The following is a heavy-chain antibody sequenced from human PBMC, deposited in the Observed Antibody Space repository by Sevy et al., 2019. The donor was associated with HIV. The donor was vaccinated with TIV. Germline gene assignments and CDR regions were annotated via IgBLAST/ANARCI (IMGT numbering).Heavy chain of an antibody. CDR3: VKEHFDWLLPSYYFDL. J-gene: IGHJ2*01. CDR2: MSASGTT. V-gene: IGHV4-61*02. CDR1: GGSISTVDYY. D-gene: IGHD3-9*01. Sequence: SETLSLTCTISGGSISTVDYYCTWIRQPAGKGLEWIGRMSASGTTTHNPSLESRVTMSVDTSQNQFSLKLTSVTAADTAMYYCVKEHFDWLLPSYYFDLWGRGTLVTVSS.